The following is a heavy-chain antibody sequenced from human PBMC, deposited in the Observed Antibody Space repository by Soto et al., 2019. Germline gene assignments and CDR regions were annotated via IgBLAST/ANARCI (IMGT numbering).Heavy chain of an antibody. CDR1: GGSISSSTYL. CDR2: IYYSGST. V-gene: IGHV4-61*05. D-gene: IGHD4-17*01. J-gene: IGHJ6*03. Sequence: PSETLSLTCTVSGGSISSSTYLWGWIRQPPGKGLEWIGYIYYSGSTNYNPSLKSRVTVSVDTSKNQFSLKLSSVTAADTAVYYCARVVDHYGDYDKGYYYYMDVWGKGTTVTVSS. CDR3: ARVVDHYGDYDKGYYYYMDV.